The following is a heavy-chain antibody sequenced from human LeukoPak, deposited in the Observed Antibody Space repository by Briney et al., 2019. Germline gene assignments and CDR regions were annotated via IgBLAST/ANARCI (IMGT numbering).Heavy chain of an antibody. CDR3: ARDPVRPYYDFWSGYYSY. V-gene: IGHV1-18*01. J-gene: IGHJ4*02. Sequence: ASVKVSCKASGYTFTSYGISWVRQAPGQGLEWMGWISAYNGNTNYAQKLQGRVTMTTDTSTITAYMELSSLRSDDTAVYYCARDPVRPYYDFWSGYYSYWGQGPLVTVSS. CDR2: ISAYNGNT. D-gene: IGHD3-3*01. CDR1: GYTFTSYG.